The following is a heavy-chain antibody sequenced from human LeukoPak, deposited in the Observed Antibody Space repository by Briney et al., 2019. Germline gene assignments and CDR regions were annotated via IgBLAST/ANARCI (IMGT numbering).Heavy chain of an antibody. CDR2: LNPNSGVT. Sequence: ASVKVSCKASGYTFNRYYMHWVRQPPGHGLEWMGWLNPNSGVTKYAQKFQGRVTMTRDTSISTAYMELSSLRSDDTAVYYCAREDNWNYDYWGQGTLVTVSS. D-gene: IGHD1-7*01. V-gene: IGHV1-2*02. J-gene: IGHJ4*02. CDR3: AREDNWNYDY. CDR1: GYTFNRYY.